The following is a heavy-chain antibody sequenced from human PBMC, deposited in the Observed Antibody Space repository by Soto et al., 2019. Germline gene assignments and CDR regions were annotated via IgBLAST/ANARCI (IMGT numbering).Heavy chain of an antibody. J-gene: IGHJ6*03. CDR1: GFTFGDYA. V-gene: IGHV3-49*03. CDR3: TRVAASPQYWYYYMDV. D-gene: IGHD2-8*02. CDR2: IRSKAYGGTT. Sequence: EVQLVESGGGLVQPGRSLRLSCTASGFTFGDYAMSWFRQAPGKGLEWVGFIRSKAYGGTTEYAASVKGRFTISRDDSKSIAYLQMNSLKTEDTAVDYGTRVAASPQYWYYYMDVWGKGTTVTVAS.